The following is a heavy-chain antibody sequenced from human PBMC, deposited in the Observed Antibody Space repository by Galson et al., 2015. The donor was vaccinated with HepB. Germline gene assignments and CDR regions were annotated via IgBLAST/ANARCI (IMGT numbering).Heavy chain of an antibody. D-gene: IGHD3-22*01. Sequence: LRLSCAASGFTFDDYAMHWVRQAPGKGLEWVSGISWNSGSIGYADSVKGRFTISRDNAKNSLYLQMNSLRAEDTALYYCAKGYYYDSSGPPPHWYFDLWGRGTLVTVSS. V-gene: IGHV3-9*01. CDR2: ISWNSGSI. J-gene: IGHJ2*01. CDR1: GFTFDDYA. CDR3: AKGYYYDSSGPPPHWYFDL.